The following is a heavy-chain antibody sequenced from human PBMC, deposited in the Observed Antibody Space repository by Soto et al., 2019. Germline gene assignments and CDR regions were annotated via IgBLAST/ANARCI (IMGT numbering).Heavy chain of an antibody. CDR2: ISGSGGST. J-gene: IGHJ4*02. V-gene: IGHV3-23*01. D-gene: IGHD2-15*01. CDR3: AKAKLRAQCLDY. CDR1: GFTFSSYA. Sequence: GGSLRLSCAASGFTFSSYAMSWVRQAPGKGLEWVSAISGSGGSTYYADSVKGRFTISRDKSKNTLYLQMNSLRAEDTAVYYCAKAKLRAQCLDYRGQGTLVTVSS.